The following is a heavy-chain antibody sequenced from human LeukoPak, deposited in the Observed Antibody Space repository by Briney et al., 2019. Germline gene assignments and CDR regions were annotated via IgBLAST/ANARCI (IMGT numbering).Heavy chain of an antibody. CDR1: GFTVSSDY. J-gene: IGHJ3*01. D-gene: IGHD6-19*01. CDR2: IYSGGST. CDR3: ARDIGGWGGRINFDL. V-gene: IGHV3-53*01. Sequence: PGGSLRLSCAASGFTVSSDYMSWVRQAPEKGLEWVSVIYSGGSTYYADSVKGRFTISRDNSKKTLFLQMNSLRVEDTAVYYCARDIGGWGGRINFDLWGQGAMVTVSS.